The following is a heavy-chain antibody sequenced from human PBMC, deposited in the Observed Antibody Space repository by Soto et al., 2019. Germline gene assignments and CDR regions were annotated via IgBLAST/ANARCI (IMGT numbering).Heavy chain of an antibody. J-gene: IGHJ6*02. CDR3: ARERIVRYCISTSCPRPYYYYYYGMDV. Sequence: ASVKVSCKDSGYTFTSYGISWVRQAPGQGLEWMGWISANSGGTNYAQKFQGWVTMTRDTSISTAYMELSRLRSDDTAVYYCARERIVRYCISTSCPRPYYYYYYGMDVWGQGTTVTVSS. V-gene: IGHV1-2*04. D-gene: IGHD2-2*01. CDR1: GYTFTSYG. CDR2: ISANSGGT.